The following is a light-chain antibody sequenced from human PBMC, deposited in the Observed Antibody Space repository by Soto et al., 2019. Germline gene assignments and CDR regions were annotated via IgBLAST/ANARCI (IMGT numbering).Light chain of an antibody. V-gene: IGLV2-14*01. J-gene: IGLJ1*01. CDR3: SSFTSTPTLYV. CDR1: SSDIGGYNY. CDR2: EVT. Sequence: QSALTQPASVSGSPGQSITISCTGTSSDIGGYNYVSWYQQHPGKVPKLIIFEVTTRPSGVSNRFSGSKSGNTASLTISGLQADDEADYYCSSFTSTPTLYVFGPGTKVTVL.